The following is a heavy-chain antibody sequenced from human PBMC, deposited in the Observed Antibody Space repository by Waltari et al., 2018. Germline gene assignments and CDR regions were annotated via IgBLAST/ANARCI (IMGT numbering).Heavy chain of an antibody. CDR2: IDTRGGT. CDR3: ARDQASNWFDP. V-gene: IGHV4-61*09. J-gene: IGHJ5*02. CDR1: GGSISSGSYY. Sequence: QVQLQESGPGLVKPSQTLSLTCTVSGGSISSGSYYWSWIRQPAGKGLEWIGSIDTRGGTNYNPSLKSRVTISVDTSKNQFSLKLSSVTAADTAVYYCARDQASNWFDPWGQGTLVTVSS.